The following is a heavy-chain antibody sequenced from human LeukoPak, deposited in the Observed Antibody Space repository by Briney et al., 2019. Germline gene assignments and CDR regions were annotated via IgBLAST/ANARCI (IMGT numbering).Heavy chain of an antibody. V-gene: IGHV3-30*04. CDR3: ARGRSRRNYYDSSGTRRAFDI. Sequence: GGSLRLSCAATGFTFSSYAMHWVRQAPGKGLEWVAVISYDGSNKYYADSVKGRFTISRDNSKNTLYLQMNSLRAEDTAVYYCARGRSRRNYYDSSGTRRAFDIWGQGTMVTVSS. CDR2: ISYDGSNK. CDR1: GFTFSSYA. D-gene: IGHD3-22*01. J-gene: IGHJ3*02.